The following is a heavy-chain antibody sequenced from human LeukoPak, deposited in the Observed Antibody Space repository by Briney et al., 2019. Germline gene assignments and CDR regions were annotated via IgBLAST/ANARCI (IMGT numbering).Heavy chain of an antibody. J-gene: IGHJ4*02. CDR3: ARVDKDIVVVPAATYYFDY. D-gene: IGHD2-2*01. CDR2: INHSGST. V-gene: IGHV4-34*01. CDR1: GGSFSGYY. Sequence: SETLSLTCAVYGGSFSGYYWSWIRQPPGKGPEWIGEINHSGSTNYNPSLKSRVTISVDTSKNQFSLKLSSVTAADTAVYYCARVDKDIVVVPAATYYFDYWGQGTLVTVSS.